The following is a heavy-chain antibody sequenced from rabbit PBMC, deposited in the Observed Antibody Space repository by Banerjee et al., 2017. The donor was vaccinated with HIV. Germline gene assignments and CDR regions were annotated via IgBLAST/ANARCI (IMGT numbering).Heavy chain of an antibody. J-gene: IGHJ2*01. V-gene: IGHV1S45*01. Sequence: LEESGGGLVKPGGTLTLTCTVSGFSFSSNWICWVRQAPGKGLEWIACIDTNDGDTDYANWPKGRFTISKTSSTTVTLQMTSLTDADTATYFCARNYVNAFDPWDQGTLVTVS. CDR1: GFSFSSNW. CDR3: ARNYVNAFDP. D-gene: IGHD1-1*01. CDR2: IDTNDGDT.